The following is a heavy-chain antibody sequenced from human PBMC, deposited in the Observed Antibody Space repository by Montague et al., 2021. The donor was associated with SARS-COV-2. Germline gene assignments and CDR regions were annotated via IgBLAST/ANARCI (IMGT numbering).Heavy chain of an antibody. V-gene: IGHV4-39*01. D-gene: IGHD2-2*01. CDR3: AWRNYCSSSSCYNGGFDN. CDR1: GGSIGTGYYF. CDR2: VFYSGNT. J-gene: IGHJ3*02. Sequence: SETLSLTCTVSGGSIGTGYYFWSWIRQSPGKGLEWLGTVFYSGNTYYNPSLKSRVTISVDTSTNQFSLKLTSVTGAETAIYFGAWRNYCSSSSCYNGGFDNWGQGAVVTVSS.